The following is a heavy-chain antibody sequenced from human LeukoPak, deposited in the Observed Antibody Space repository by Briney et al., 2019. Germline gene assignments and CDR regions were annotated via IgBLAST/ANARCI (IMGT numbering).Heavy chain of an antibody. J-gene: IGHJ6*02. CDR1: GYTFTSYA. CDR2: INTNTGNP. V-gene: IGHV7-4-1*02. CDR3: ASGGVVVAATQYYYYGMDV. Sequence: ASVKVSCKASGYTFTSYAMNWVRQAPGQGLEWMGWINTNTGNPTYAQGFTGRFVFSLDTSVSTAYLQVSSLKAEDTAVYYCASGGVVVAATQYYYYGMDVWGQGTTVTVSS. D-gene: IGHD2-15*01.